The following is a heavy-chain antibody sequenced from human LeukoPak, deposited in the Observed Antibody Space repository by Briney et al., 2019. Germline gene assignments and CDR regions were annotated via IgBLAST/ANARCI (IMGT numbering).Heavy chain of an antibody. CDR2: ISYSGST. CDR1: GGSISSYY. CDR3: ASSRYTGSYSTIDF. Sequence: SETLSLTCTVSGGSISSYYWSWIRQPPGKGLEWIGYISYSGSTNYNPSLKSRVTISLDTSKNQFSLKLSSVAAADTAMYYCASSRYTGSYSTIDFWGQGTLVTVSS. J-gene: IGHJ4*02. V-gene: IGHV4-59*01. D-gene: IGHD1-26*01.